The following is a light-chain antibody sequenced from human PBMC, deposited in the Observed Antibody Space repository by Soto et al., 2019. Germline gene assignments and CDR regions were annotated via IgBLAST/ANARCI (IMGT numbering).Light chain of an antibody. CDR3: CSYVTTPEI. CDR1: RSDVGAYNY. V-gene: IGLV2-14*01. J-gene: IGLJ1*01. Sequence: QSALTQPASVSGSPGQSIAISCTGTRSDVGAYNYVSWYQQHPGKAPKLMISEVTNRPSGVSDRFSGSKSGNTASLTISGLQAEDEADYYCCSYVTTPEIFGTGTKLTVL. CDR2: EVT.